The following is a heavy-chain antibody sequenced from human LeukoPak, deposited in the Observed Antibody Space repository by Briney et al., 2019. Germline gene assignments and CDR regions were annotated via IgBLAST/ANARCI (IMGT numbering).Heavy chain of an antibody. Sequence: SETLSLTCTISGGSISSNSYYWGWIRQSPGKGLEWIGSIYYSGSTYYNPSLKSRVTISVDTSKNQFSLKLSSVTAADTAVYYCARGYYDILTGYYYWGQGTLVTVSS. CDR1: GGSISSNSYY. CDR3: ARGYYDILTGYYY. CDR2: IYYSGST. V-gene: IGHV4-39*07. J-gene: IGHJ4*02. D-gene: IGHD3-9*01.